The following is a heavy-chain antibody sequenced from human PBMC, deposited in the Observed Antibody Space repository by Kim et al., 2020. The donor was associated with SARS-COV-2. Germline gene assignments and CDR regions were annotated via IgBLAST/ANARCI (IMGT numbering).Heavy chain of an antibody. Sequence: SETLSLTCAVYGGSFSGYYWSWIRQPPGKGLEWIGEINHSGSTNYNPSLKSRVTISVDTSKNQFSLKLSSVTAADTAVYYCARGRAYYDSSGPKVHYFDYWGQGTLVTVSS. V-gene: IGHV4-34*01. CDR2: INHSGST. CDR3: ARGRAYYDSSGPKVHYFDY. CDR1: GGSFSGYY. D-gene: IGHD3-22*01. J-gene: IGHJ4*02.